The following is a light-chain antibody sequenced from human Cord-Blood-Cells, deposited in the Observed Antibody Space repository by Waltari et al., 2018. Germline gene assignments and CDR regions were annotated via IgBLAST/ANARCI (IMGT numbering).Light chain of an antibody. CDR3: QQYGSSPLT. Sequence: EIVLTQSPGTLSLSHGERATLDCRASQSVSSSYLAWYQQKPGQAPRLLIYGASSRATGIPDRFSGSGSGTDFTLTISRLEPEDFAVYYCQQYGSSPLTFGGGTKVEIK. CDR1: QSVSSSY. CDR2: GAS. J-gene: IGKJ4*01. V-gene: IGKV3-20*01.